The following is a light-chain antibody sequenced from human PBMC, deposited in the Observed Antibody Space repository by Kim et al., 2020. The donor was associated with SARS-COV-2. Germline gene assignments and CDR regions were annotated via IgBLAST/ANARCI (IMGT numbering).Light chain of an antibody. V-gene: IGLV4-69*01. Sequence: QLVLTQSPSASASLGASVKLTCTLNSEHSKNAIAWHQQRPEKGPRYLMKVEKDGSHTKGDEVPDRFSGSSSRAERYLTISGLQFEDEAAYYCQTWGTGFVLFGGGTQLTVL. CDR2: VEKDGSH. CDR1: SEHSKNA. CDR3: QTWGTGFVL. J-gene: IGLJ3*02.